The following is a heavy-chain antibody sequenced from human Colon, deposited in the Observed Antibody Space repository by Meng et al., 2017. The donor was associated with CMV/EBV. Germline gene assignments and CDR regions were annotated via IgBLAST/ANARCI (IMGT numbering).Heavy chain of an antibody. CDR3: ARSPLPAALNWFDP. J-gene: IGHJ5*02. V-gene: IGHV1-69*13. Sequence: SVKVSCKASGYSFTDYYMHWVRQAPGQGLEWMGGLIPIFGTPKYAQNFQGRVTITADESTSTTYMELSSLTSDDTAVYYCARSPLPAALNWFDPWGQGTLVTVSS. CDR1: GYSFTDYY. D-gene: IGHD2-2*01. CDR2: LIPIFGTP.